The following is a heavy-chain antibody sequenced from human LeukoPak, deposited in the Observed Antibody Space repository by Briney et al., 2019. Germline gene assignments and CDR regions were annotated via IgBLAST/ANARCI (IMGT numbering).Heavy chain of an antibody. D-gene: IGHD6-19*01. CDR2: IYSGGST. CDR3: AREGGSQWLSSRAFDI. CDR1: GFAVSSNY. Sequence: GGSLRLSCAASGFAVSSNYMSWVRQAPGKGLEWVSVIYSGGSTYYADSVKGRFTISRDNSKNTLYLQMNSLRAEDTAVYYCAREGGSQWLSSRAFDIWGQGTMVTVSS. J-gene: IGHJ3*02. V-gene: IGHV3-66*01.